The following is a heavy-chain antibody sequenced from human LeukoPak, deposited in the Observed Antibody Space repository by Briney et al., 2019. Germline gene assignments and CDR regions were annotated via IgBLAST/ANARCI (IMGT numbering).Heavy chain of an antibody. CDR2: ISSSSGYI. J-gene: IGHJ4*02. CDR3: ARVSYYYGSGSYPFFDY. V-gene: IGHV3-21*01. D-gene: IGHD3-10*01. CDR1: GFTFSSYS. Sequence: GSLRLSCAASGFTFSSYSMNWVRQAPGKGLEWVSSISSSSGYIYYADSVKGRFTISRDNAKNSLYLQMNSLRAEDTAVYYCARVSYYYGSGSYPFFDYWGQGTLVTVSS.